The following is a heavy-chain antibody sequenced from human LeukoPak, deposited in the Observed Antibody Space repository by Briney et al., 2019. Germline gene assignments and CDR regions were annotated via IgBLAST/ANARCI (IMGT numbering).Heavy chain of an antibody. CDR2: ISGSGGST. J-gene: IGHJ4*02. V-gene: IGHV3-23*01. D-gene: IGHD6-19*01. Sequence: GGSLRLSCTASGFNFRNARMCWVRQAPGKGLEWVSAISGSGGSTYYADSVKGRFTISRDNSKNTLYLQMNSLRAEDTAVYYCAKDRRQWLAGFDYWGQGTLVTVSS. CDR3: AKDRRQWLAGFDY. CDR1: GFNFRNAR.